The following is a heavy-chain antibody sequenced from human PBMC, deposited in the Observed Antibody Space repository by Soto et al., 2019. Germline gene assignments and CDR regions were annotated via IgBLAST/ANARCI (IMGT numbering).Heavy chain of an antibody. V-gene: IGHV3-11*05. CDR2: ISSSSSDT. CDR1: GFPFSDYY. D-gene: IGHD3-9*01. J-gene: IGHJ4*02. CDR3: ARRRPTRYYNY. Sequence: QVQLVESGGDLVKPGGSLRLSCAASGFPFSDYYMSWIRQAPGKGLEWVLSISSSSSDTNYAQSVKGRFTITRDNATHSLHLQKNSLRAEDTALYYCARRRPTRYYNYWGQGSLVTVSA.